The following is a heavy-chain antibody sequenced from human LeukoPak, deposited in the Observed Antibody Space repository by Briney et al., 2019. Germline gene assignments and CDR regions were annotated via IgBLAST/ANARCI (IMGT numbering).Heavy chain of an antibody. D-gene: IGHD3-10*01. CDR2: IYTSGST. V-gene: IGHV4-4*07. CDR1: GGSISSYY. CDR3: ARDGHYYGSVTYYYYYGMDV. Sequence: SETLSLTCTVSGGSISSYYWSWIRQPAGKGLEWIGRIYTSGSTNYSPSLKSRVTMSVDTSKNQFSLKLSSVTAADTAVYYCARDGHYYGSVTYYYYYGMDVWGQGTTVTVSS. J-gene: IGHJ6*02.